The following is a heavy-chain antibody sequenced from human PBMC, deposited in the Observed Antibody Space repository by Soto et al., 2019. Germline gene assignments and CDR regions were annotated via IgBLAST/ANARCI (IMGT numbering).Heavy chain of an antibody. J-gene: IGHJ5*02. CDR1: GFTFNIYA. D-gene: IGHD3-22*01. CDR2: ISNRGT. CDR3: AKDYFYDSRGSPVDL. Sequence: PGGSLRLSCVASGFTFNIYAMTWVRQAPGHGLEWVSVISNRGTYYADSVKGRFTISRDNSKNTLYLQMDSLRADDTAVNYCAKDYFYDSRGSPVDLWGQGTLVTVSS. V-gene: IGHV3-23*01.